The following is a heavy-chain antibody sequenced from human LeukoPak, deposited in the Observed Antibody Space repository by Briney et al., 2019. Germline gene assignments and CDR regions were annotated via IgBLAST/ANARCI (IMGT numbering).Heavy chain of an antibody. Sequence: SETLSLTCTVSGGSISSYYWSWIRQPPGKGLEWVGYIYYTGSTNYNPSLKSRVTISVDTSKNQFSLKLSCVTAADTAVYYCARQDHDAFDIWGQGTMVTVSS. J-gene: IGHJ3*02. CDR1: GGSISSYY. V-gene: IGHV4-59*08. CDR3: ARQDHDAFDI. CDR2: IYYTGST.